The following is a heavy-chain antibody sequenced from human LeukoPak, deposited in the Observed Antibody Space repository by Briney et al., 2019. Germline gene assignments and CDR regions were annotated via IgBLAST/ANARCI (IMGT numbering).Heavy chain of an antibody. Sequence: GRSLRLSCAASGFTFSSYAMHWVRQAPGKGLEWVAVISYDGSNKYYADSVKGRFTISRDNSKNTLYLQMNSLRAEDTAVYDCARDWAAGSNWFDPWGQGTLVTVYS. V-gene: IGHV3-30*04. CDR3: ARDWAAGSNWFDP. D-gene: IGHD6-25*01. CDR2: ISYDGSNK. CDR1: GFTFSSYA. J-gene: IGHJ5*02.